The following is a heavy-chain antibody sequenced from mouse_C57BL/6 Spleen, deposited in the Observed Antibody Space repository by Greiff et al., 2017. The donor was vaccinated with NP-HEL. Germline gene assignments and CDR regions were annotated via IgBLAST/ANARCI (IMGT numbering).Heavy chain of an antibody. CDR1: GYSFTSYY. CDR2: IYPGSGNT. D-gene: IGHD3-3*01. V-gene: IGHV1-66*01. Sequence: QVQLKESGPELVKPGASVKISCKASGYSFTSYYIHWVKQRPGQGLEWIGWIYPGSGNTKYNEKFKGKATLTADTSSSTAYMQLSSLTSEDSAVYYCARGDIDYWGQGTTLTVSS. CDR3: ARGDIDY. J-gene: IGHJ2*01.